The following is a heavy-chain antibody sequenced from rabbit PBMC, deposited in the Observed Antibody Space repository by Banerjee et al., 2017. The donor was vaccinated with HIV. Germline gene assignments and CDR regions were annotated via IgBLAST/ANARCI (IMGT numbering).Heavy chain of an antibody. V-gene: IGHV1S40*01. J-gene: IGHJ4*01. CDR2: IVTDSSGTT. CDR3: ARGSPGGYRYGL. D-gene: IGHD6-1*01. Sequence: QSLEESGGGLVQPEGSLTLTCTASGFDLSRYFYMCWVRQAPGKGLEWIGCIVTDSSGTTYYASWAKGRFTISKTSSTTVTLQMTSLTAADTATYFCARGSPGGYRYGLWGPGTLVTVS. CDR1: GFDLSRYFY.